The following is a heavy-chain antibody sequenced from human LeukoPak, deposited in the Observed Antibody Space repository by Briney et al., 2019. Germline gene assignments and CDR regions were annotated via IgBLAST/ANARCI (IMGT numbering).Heavy chain of an antibody. CDR3: ARMAAAGPHYYYYYMDV. Sequence: SETLSLTCTVSGGSISSYYWSWIRQPPGKGLEWIGYIYYSGSTNYNPSLKSRVTISVDTSKNQFSLKLSSVTAADTAVYYCARMAAAGPHYYYYYMDVWGKGTTVTVSS. CDR2: IYYSGST. D-gene: IGHD6-13*01. J-gene: IGHJ6*03. V-gene: IGHV4-59*01. CDR1: GGSISSYY.